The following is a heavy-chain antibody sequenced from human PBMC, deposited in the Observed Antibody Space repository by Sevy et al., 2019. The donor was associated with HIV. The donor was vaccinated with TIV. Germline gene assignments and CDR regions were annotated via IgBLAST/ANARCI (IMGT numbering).Heavy chain of an antibody. V-gene: IGHV3-53*01. Sequence: GGSLRLSCAASGFTVSSNYMSWVRQAPGKGLEWVSVIYSGGSTYYADSVKGRFTISRDNSKNTLYLQMNSLRAEDTAAYYCARLDYYYYMDVWGKGTTVTVSS. CDR3: ARLDYYYYMDV. CDR2: IYSGGST. CDR1: GFTVSSNY. J-gene: IGHJ6*03.